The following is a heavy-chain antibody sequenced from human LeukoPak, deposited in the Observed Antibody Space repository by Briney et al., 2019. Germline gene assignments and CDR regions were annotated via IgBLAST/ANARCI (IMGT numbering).Heavy chain of an antibody. CDR2: ISSSGGST. CDR3: ARDQGIFDY. CDR1: GFTFSNYA. V-gene: IGHV3-64*01. J-gene: IGHJ4*02. Sequence: QSGGSLRLSCAASGFTFSNYAIYWVRQAPGKGLEYVSAISSSGGSTYYANSVKGRFTISRDNSKNTLYLQMNSLRDEDSAVYYCARDQGIFDYWGQGTLVTVSS.